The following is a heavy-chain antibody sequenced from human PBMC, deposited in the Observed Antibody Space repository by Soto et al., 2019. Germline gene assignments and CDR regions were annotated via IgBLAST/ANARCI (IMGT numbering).Heavy chain of an antibody. CDR3: ARPVPGGYDSWDS. D-gene: IGHD5-12*01. J-gene: IGHJ4*02. Sequence: GGSLRLSCAASGFTFRNHAMHWVRQAPGKGLEWVANIKQDGSEKYYVDSVRGRFTISRDNAKNSLYLQMNSLRGEDTAVYYCARPVPGGYDSWDSWGQGTLVTVSS. CDR1: GFTFRNHA. V-gene: IGHV3-7*01. CDR2: IKQDGSEK.